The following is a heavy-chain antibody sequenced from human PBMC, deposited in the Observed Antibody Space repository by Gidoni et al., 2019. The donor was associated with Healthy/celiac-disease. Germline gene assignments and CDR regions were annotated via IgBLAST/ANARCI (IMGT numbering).Heavy chain of an antibody. CDR1: GYTFTSYY. D-gene: IGHD6-13*01. V-gene: IGHV1-46*01. Sequence: QVQLVQSGAEVKKPGASVKVSCKASGYTFTSYYMHWVRQAPGQGLEWMGIINPSGGSTSYAQKFQGRVTMTRDTSTSTVYMKLSSLRSEDTAVYYCARDGAAAGTRGGFVDYWGQGTLVTVSS. CDR2: INPSGGST. CDR3: ARDGAAAGTRGGFVDY. J-gene: IGHJ4*02.